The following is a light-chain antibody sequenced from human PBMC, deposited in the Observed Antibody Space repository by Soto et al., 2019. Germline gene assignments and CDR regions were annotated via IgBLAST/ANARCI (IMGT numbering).Light chain of an antibody. V-gene: IGKV1-5*03. CDR2: GTS. CDR3: QQYSPYSYS. CDR1: QSTTGW. Sequence: DIPMTQSPSTLSASIGDRVTITCRASQSTTGWLAWYQQKPGKAPKLLIYGTSSLETGFPSRFSGSGSGTEFTLTITYLQPDDFATYYCQQYSPYSYSFGQGTKLEIK. J-gene: IGKJ2*03.